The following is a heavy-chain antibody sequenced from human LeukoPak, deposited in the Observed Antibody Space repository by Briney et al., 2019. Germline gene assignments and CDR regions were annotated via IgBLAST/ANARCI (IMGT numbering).Heavy chain of an antibody. Sequence: EASVKVSCKASGYTFTSYYMHWVRQAPGQGLEWMGIINPSGGSTSYAQKFQGIVTITRDTSTITVYMELSSLRSEDTAVYYCASAPTYYDFLNYYYYYMDVWGKGTTVTVSS. CDR3: ASAPTYYDFLNYYYYYMDV. CDR2: INPSGGST. CDR1: GYTFTSYY. D-gene: IGHD3-9*01. J-gene: IGHJ6*03. V-gene: IGHV1-46*03.